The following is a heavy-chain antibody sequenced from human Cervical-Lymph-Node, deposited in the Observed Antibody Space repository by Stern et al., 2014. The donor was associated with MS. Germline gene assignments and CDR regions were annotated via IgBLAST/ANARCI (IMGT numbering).Heavy chain of an antibody. Sequence: EVQLVESGAEVKKPGESLKISCKGSGYRFSKYWIVWVRQMPGKGLEWMGSVDPSDSDIQYSPSFQGQVTISDDKSISTAYLQWSSLKASDTAMYYCARLYCSSTSCYSKIDYWGQGTLVTVSS. CDR3: ARLYCSSTSCYSKIDY. CDR2: VDPSDSDI. J-gene: IGHJ4*02. D-gene: IGHD2-2*01. V-gene: IGHV5-51*03. CDR1: GYRFSKYW.